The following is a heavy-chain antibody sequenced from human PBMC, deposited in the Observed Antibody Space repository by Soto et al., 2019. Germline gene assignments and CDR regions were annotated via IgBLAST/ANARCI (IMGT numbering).Heavy chain of an antibody. V-gene: IGHV2-5*01. J-gene: IGHJ4*02. Sequence: TLSLTCTVSGGSISSGDYYWGWIRQPPGKALEWLALIYWNDDKRYSPSLKSRLTITKDTSKNQVVLTMTNMDPVDTATYYCACGSSWYKGDFDYWGQGTLVTVSS. CDR2: IYWNDDK. D-gene: IGHD6-13*01. CDR1: GGSISSGDYY. CDR3: ACGSSWYKGDFDY.